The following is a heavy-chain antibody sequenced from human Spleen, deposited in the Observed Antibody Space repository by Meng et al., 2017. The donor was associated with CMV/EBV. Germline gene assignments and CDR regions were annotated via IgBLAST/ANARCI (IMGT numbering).Heavy chain of an antibody. J-gene: IGHJ6*02. Sequence: SETLSLTCAVYGGSFSGYYWSWIRQPPGKGLEWIGEINHSGSTNYNPSLKSRVTISVDTSKNQFSLKLSSVTAADTALFYCARVAIFGGIDRAYGMDVWGQGTTVTVSS. CDR1: GGSFSGYY. CDR3: ARVAIFGGIDRAYGMDV. CDR2: INHSGST. D-gene: IGHD3-3*01. V-gene: IGHV4-34*01.